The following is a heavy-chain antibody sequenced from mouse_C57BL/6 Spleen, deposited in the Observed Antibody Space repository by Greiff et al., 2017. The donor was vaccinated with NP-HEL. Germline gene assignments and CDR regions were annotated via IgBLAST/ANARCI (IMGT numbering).Heavy chain of an antibody. CDR3: ARMATVFDY. J-gene: IGHJ2*01. V-gene: IGHV1-64*01. D-gene: IGHD1-1*01. CDR2: IHPNSGST. CDR1: GYTFTSYW. Sequence: QVQLQQPGAELVKPGASVKLSCKASGYTFTSYWMHWVKQRPGQGLEWLGMIHPNSGSTNYNEKFKSKATLTVDKSSSTAYMQRSSLTSEDSAVYYCARMATVFDYWGQGTTLTFSS.